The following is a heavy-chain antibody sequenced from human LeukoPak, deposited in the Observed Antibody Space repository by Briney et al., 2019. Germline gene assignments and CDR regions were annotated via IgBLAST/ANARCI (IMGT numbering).Heavy chain of an antibody. CDR2: IYYSGST. Sequence: SETLSLTCTVSGGSISSYYWSWIRQPPGKGLEWIGYIYYSGSTNYNPSLKSRVTISVDTSKNQFSLKLSSVTAADTAVYYCAREGGEAAFDIWGQGTMVTVSS. J-gene: IGHJ3*02. V-gene: IGHV4-59*01. CDR3: AREGGEAAFDI. D-gene: IGHD3-16*01. CDR1: GGSISSYY.